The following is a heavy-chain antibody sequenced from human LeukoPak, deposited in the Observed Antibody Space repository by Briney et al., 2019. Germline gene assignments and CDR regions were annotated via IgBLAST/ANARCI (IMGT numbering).Heavy chain of an antibody. J-gene: IGHJ4*02. V-gene: IGHV1-2*02. D-gene: IGHD3-10*01. CDR3: ARSQCVYGSGTYCDFDY. Sequence: ASVKVSCKASGYTFTDYYMHWVRQAPGQGLEWMGWINPNSGGTNYAQKFQGRVTMTRGTSASTTYLEVSRLTSDDTAVYFCARSQCVYGSGTYCDFDYWGQGTLVTVSS. CDR2: INPNSGGT. CDR1: GYTFTDYY.